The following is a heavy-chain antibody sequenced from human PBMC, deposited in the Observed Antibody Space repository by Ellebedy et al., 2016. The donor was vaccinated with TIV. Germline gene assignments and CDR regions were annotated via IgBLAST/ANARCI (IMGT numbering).Heavy chain of an antibody. CDR3: ARGKQSVRVAWDS. J-gene: IGHJ5*01. V-gene: IGHV3-72*01. CDR2: IISKAYGGTI. Sequence: GESLKISCAASGFTLSDHYMDWVRQAPGKGLEWVGFIISKAYGGTIEYGASVRGRVTISRDDSANSVYLQMNSLQSEDTAVYYCARGKQSVRVAWDSWGQGTLVTVSS. CDR1: GFTLSDHY. D-gene: IGHD3-16*01.